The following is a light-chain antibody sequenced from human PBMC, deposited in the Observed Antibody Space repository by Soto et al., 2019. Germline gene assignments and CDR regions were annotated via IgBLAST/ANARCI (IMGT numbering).Light chain of an antibody. CDR1: QSVSSSF. CDR3: QQYGSSPT. CDR2: GTS. Sequence: EIVLTQSPGTLSLSPGERATLSCRASQSVSSSFLAWYQQKPGQAPRLLIYGTSSSATGIPDRFSGSGSGTDFTLTISGLEPEDFAVYSCQQYGSSPTVGGGTKV. V-gene: IGKV3-20*01. J-gene: IGKJ4*01.